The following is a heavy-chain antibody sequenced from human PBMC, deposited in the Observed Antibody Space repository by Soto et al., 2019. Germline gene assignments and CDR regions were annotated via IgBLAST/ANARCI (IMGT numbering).Heavy chain of an antibody. CDR1: PASIITTYS. D-gene: IGHD3-22*01. J-gene: IGHJ5*02. Sequence: QLQLQESGPGLVKPSETLSLTCTVSPASIITTYSWSWIRQPAGKGLEWLGRIHTSGTTNYNPSLKSRVSMSVDTSKNRSTLNLRPVPAADTAVYYWARAYYFDDPGNGFDPWGQGTGSPSPQ. V-gene: IGHV4-4*07. CDR3: ARAYYFDDPGNGFDP. CDR2: IHTSGTT.